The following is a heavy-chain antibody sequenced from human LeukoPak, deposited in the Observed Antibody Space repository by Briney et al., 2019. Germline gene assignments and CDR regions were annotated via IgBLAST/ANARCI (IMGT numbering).Heavy chain of an antibody. CDR2: IYYSGSN. CDR1: GGSISSYY. CDR3: ARDLNDYVWGSYRPPAGYFDY. D-gene: IGHD3-16*02. V-gene: IGHV4-59*12. J-gene: IGHJ4*02. Sequence: SETLSLTCIVSGGSISSYYWSWIRPPAGRGLEWVGYIYYSGSNNYNPSLKSRVTISVDTSKNQFSLKLSSVTAADTAVYYCARDLNDYVWGSYRPPAGYFDYWGQGTLVTVSS.